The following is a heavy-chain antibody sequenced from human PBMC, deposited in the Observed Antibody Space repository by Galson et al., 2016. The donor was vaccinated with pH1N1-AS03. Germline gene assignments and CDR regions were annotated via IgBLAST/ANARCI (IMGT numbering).Heavy chain of an antibody. V-gene: IGHV5-10-1*01. CDR3: ARVSCSSTTCSPYYYGMDV. Sequence: QSGAEVKKPGESLRISCKGSGYSFTSYWISWVRQMPGKGLEWMGRTDPSNSYTNYSPSFQGHVTISADESISTAYLQWSSLKASDTAMYYCARVSCSSTTCSPYYYGMDVWGQGTTVTDSS. D-gene: IGHD2-2*01. CDR1: GYSFTSYW. CDR2: TDPSNSYT. J-gene: IGHJ6*02.